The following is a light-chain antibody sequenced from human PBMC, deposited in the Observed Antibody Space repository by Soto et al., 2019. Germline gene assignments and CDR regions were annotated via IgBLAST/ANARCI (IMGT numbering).Light chain of an antibody. CDR3: CSSGGSPTYV. Sequence: QSVLTQPASVSGSPGQSITISCTGTSSNVGSDKLVSWYQQHPGKAPKLMIFEVNKRPSGVSNRFAGSKSGNTASLTISGIKVEDEADYYCCSSGGSPTYVFGTGTKVTVL. CDR2: EVN. V-gene: IGLV2-23*02. CDR1: SSNVGSDKL. J-gene: IGLJ1*01.